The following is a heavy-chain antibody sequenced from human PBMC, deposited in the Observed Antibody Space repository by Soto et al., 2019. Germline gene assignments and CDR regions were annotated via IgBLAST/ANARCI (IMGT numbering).Heavy chain of an antibody. V-gene: IGHV3-48*01. J-gene: IGHJ6*03. CDR2: ISSSSSTI. Sequence: PGGSLRLSCAASGFTFSSYSMNWVRQAPGKGLEWVSYISSSSSTIYYADSVKGRFTISRDNAKNSLYLQMNSLRAEDTAVYYCAREGGSGGYYYIDVWGKGTTVTVSS. D-gene: IGHD3-10*01. CDR1: GFTFSSYS. CDR3: AREGGSGGYYYIDV.